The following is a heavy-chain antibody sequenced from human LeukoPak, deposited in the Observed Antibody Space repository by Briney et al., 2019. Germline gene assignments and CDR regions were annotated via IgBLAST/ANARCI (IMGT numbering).Heavy chain of an antibody. J-gene: IGHJ2*01. CDR1: GYTFTGYY. D-gene: IGHD3-22*01. Sequence: ASVKVSCKASGYTFTGYYMHWVRQAPGQGLAWMGWINPNSGGTNYAQKFQGRVTMTRDTSINAAYMELSRLRSDDTAVYYCAINPDSSGGGSDWYFDLWGRGTLVTVSS. CDR2: INPNSGGT. CDR3: AINPDSSGGGSDWYFDL. V-gene: IGHV1-2*02.